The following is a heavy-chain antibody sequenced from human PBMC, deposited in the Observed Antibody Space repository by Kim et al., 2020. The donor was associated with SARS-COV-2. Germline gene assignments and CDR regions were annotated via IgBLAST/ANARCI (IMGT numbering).Heavy chain of an antibody. CDR3: AKADGYCSGGSCLGPFDY. V-gene: IGHV3-9*01. J-gene: IGHJ4*02. Sequence: KRRVTISRENAKNSLYLQMNSLRAEDTALYYCAKADGYCSGGSCLGPFDYWGQGTLVTVSS. D-gene: IGHD2-15*01.